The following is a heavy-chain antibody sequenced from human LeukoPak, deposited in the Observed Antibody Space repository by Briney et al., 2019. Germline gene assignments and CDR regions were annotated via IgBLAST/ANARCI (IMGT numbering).Heavy chain of an antibody. D-gene: IGHD6-13*01. CDR2: ISWNSGSI. CDR1: GFTFDDYA. J-gene: IGHJ4*02. V-gene: IGHV3-9*01. CDR3: AKGHFWWQLVRGPFPQPEFDY. Sequence: GRSLRLSCAASGFTFDDYAMHWVRQAPGKGLEWVSGISWNSGSIGYADSVKGRFTISRDNAKNSLYLQMNSLRAEDTALYYCAKGHFWWQLVRGPFPQPEFDYWGQGTLVTVSS.